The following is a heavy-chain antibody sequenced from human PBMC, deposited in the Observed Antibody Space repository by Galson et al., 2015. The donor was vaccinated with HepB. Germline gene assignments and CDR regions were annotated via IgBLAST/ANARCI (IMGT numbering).Heavy chain of an antibody. J-gene: IGHJ3*02. V-gene: IGHV3-23*01. CDR2: ISGSGGST. Sequence: SLRLSCAASGFTFSSYAMSWVRQTPGKGLEWVSAISGSGGSTYYADSVKGRFTISRDNSKNTLYLQMNSLRAEDTAVYYCAKEGRYFDWLPKSHDAFDIWGQGTMVTVSS. D-gene: IGHD3-9*01. CDR3: AKEGRYFDWLPKSHDAFDI. CDR1: GFTFSSYA.